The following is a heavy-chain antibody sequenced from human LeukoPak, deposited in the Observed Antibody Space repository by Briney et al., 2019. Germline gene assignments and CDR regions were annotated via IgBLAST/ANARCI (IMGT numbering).Heavy chain of an antibody. CDR1: GFTFSTYT. Sequence: GGSLRLSCAASGFTFSTYTMYWVRHPPGKGLEWVSGFSGSGGSTYYADSVKGRFTISRDNSKNTLYLQMNSLRAEDTAVYYCARDFRSYDSSGYLFWGQGTLVTVSS. CDR2: FSGSGGST. CDR3: ARDFRSYDSSGYLF. D-gene: IGHD3-22*01. V-gene: IGHV3-23*01. J-gene: IGHJ4*02.